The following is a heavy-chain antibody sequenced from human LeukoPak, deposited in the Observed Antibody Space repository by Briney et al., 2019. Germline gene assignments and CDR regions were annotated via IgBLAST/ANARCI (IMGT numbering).Heavy chain of an antibody. CDR1: GFTFSSYW. Sequence: GGSLRLSCAASGFTFSSYWMNWVRQAPGKGLVWVSRINSDGSNTKYADSVKGRFTISRDNAKNTLYLQMNSLRAEDTALYYCVRDFEWSFDTWAQGTLVTVSS. CDR2: INSDGSNT. J-gene: IGHJ4*02. CDR3: VRDFEWSFDT. D-gene: IGHD3-3*01. V-gene: IGHV3-74*01.